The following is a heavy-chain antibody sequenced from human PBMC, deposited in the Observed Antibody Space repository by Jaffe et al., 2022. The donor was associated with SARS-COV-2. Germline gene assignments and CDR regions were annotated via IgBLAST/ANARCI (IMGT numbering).Heavy chain of an antibody. CDR1: GYSFTTSW. CDR3: ARLNKDVGHCEFDY. Sequence: EVQLVQSGAEVKKPGDSLKISCKASGYSFTTSWIGWVRQMPGRGLEWMGIIHPRDSDSQYSPSFRGQVTMSADKSINTAYLQWSSLKASDTAIYYCARLNKDVGHCEFDYWGQGVLVTVSS. D-gene: IGHD1-26*01. CDR2: IHPRDSDS. V-gene: IGHV5-51*01. J-gene: IGHJ4*02.